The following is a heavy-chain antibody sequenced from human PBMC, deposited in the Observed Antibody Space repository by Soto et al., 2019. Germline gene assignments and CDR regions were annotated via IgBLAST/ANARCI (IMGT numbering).Heavy chain of an antibody. CDR3: AGDRIAAVPHDAFDL. V-gene: IGHV1-69*01. CDR1: GGTFSSYA. D-gene: IGHD6-13*01. CDR2: IIPIFGTA. Sequence: QVQLVQSGAEVKKPGSSVKVSCKASGGTFSSYAISWVRQAPGQGLEWMGGIIPIFGTANYAQKFQGRVTNTADESTSTAYMELSSLRSEDTAVYYCAGDRIAAVPHDAFDLWGEGTMVTVSS. J-gene: IGHJ3*01.